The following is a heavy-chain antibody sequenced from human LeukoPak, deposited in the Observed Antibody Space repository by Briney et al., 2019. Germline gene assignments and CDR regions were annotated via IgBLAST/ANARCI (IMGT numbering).Heavy chain of an antibody. J-gene: IGHJ4*02. CDR3: GSGASLGSFHY. D-gene: IGHD3-16*01. Sequence: SETLSLTCAVYGGSFSGYYWTWIRQPPGKGLEWIGEINHSGITNYNPSLKSRVTISVGTSKNQFSLKLTSVTAADAALYYCGSGASLGSFHYWGQGTLVTVFS. CDR1: GGSFSGYY. CDR2: INHSGIT. V-gene: IGHV4-34*01.